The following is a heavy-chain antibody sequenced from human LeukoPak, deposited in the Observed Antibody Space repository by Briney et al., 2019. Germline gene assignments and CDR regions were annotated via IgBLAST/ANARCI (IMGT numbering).Heavy chain of an antibody. J-gene: IGHJ6*02. CDR1: GFTFDDYA. D-gene: IGHD3-16*01. CDR3: ARAGGSRYYYAMDV. CDR2: ISWNSDSV. V-gene: IGHV3-9*01. Sequence: GGSLRLSCAASGFTFDDYAMHWVRQAPGKGLEWVSGISWNSDSVGYADSVKGRFTISRDNAENSLYLQMNSLRAEDTAFYYCARAGGSRYYYAMDVWGQGTMVTVSS.